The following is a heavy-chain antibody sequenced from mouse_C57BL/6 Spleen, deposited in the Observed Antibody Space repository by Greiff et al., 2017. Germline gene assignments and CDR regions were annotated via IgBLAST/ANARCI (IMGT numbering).Heavy chain of an antibody. V-gene: IGHV5-16*01. CDR1: GFTFSDYY. CDR3: AREEDYGSFDV. CDR2: INYDGSST. Sequence: VQVVESEGGLVQPGSSMKLSCTASGFTFSDYYMAWVRQVPEKGLEWVANINYDGSSTYYLDSLKSRFIISRDNAKNILYLQMSSLKSEDTATYYCAREEDYGSFDVWGTGTTVTVSS. J-gene: IGHJ1*03.